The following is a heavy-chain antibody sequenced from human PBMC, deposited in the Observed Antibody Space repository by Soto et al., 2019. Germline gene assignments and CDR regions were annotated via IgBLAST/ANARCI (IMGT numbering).Heavy chain of an antibody. J-gene: IGHJ2*01. Sequence: QVQLVQSGAEVKKPGASVKVSCKASGYTFTSYDINWVRQATGQGLEWMGWMNPNSGNTGYAQKFQGRVPMTRNTSISTAYLELSSLRSEDTAVYYCARGGIGDFWSGRWYFDLWGRGTLVTVSS. V-gene: IGHV1-8*01. CDR1: GYTFTSYD. CDR2: MNPNSGNT. D-gene: IGHD3-3*01. CDR3: ARGGIGDFWSGRWYFDL.